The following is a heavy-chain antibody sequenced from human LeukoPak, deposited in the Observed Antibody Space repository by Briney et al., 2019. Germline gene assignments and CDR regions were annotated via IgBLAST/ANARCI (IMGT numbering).Heavy chain of an antibody. D-gene: IGHD3-10*01. CDR1: CGSFSGYY. V-gene: IGHV4-34*01. Sequence: SETLSLTCAVYCGSFSGYYWSWMRQPPGKGLEWIGEINHSGSTNYNPSLKSRVTMSVDTSKNQFSLKLSSVTAADTAVYYCARDSGTTGEVKFDPWGQGTLVTVSS. J-gene: IGHJ5*02. CDR3: ARDSGTTGEVKFDP. CDR2: INHSGST.